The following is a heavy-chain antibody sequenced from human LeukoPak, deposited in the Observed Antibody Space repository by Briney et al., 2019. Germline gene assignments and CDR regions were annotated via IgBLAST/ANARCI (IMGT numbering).Heavy chain of an antibody. CDR1: GGSISSGTYY. D-gene: IGHD6-6*01. J-gene: IGHJ3*02. CDR3: ARDRPTLSDAFDT. Sequence: SQTLSLTCTVSGGSISSGTYYWSWIRQPAGKGLEWIGRIYTSGSTNYNPSLKSRVTISVDTSKNQFSLKLSSVTAADTAVYYCARDRPTLSDAFDTWGQGTMVTVSS. CDR2: IYTSGST. V-gene: IGHV4-61*02.